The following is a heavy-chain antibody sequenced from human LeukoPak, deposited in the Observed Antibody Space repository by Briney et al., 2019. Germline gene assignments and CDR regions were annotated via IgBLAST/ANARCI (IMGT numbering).Heavy chain of an antibody. CDR2: IIPILGIA. J-gene: IGHJ4*02. Sequence: AVKVSCKASGGTFSSYTISWVRQAPGQGLEWMGRIIPILGIANYAQKFRGRVTITADKSTSTAYMELSRLRSEDTAVYYCAAYCSSTSCYGGLDYWGQGTLVTVSS. CDR3: AAYCSSTSCYGGLDY. CDR1: GGTFSSYT. D-gene: IGHD2-2*01. V-gene: IGHV1-69*02.